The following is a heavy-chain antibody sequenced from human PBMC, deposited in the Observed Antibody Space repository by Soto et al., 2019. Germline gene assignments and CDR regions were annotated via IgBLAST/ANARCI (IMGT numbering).Heavy chain of an antibody. D-gene: IGHD4-17*01. J-gene: IGHJ4*02. Sequence: EVQLLEPGGGLVQPGGSLRLSCAASGFTFSSYAMSWVRQAPGKGLEWVSIITSDGRTYYADSVKGRFTISRDNSKNTVYLQMNSLRAEDTAVYYCAKDYSAVTTDPLSVVLFDYWGQGALGTVST. V-gene: IGHV3-23*01. CDR3: AKDYSAVTTDPLSVVLFDY. CDR2: IITSDGRT. CDR1: GFTFSSYA.